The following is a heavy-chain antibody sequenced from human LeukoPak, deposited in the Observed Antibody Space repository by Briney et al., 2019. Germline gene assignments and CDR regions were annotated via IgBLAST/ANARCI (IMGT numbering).Heavy chain of an antibody. CDR1: GFTFSSYS. D-gene: IGHD1-14*01. CDR2: INWNGGST. V-gene: IGHV3-20*01. Sequence: GGSLRLSCAASGFTFSSYSMNWVRQAPGKGLEWVSGINWNGGSTGYADSVKGRFTISRDNAKNSLYLQMNSLRAEDTALYHCARGNPGAFDIWGQGTMVTVSS. J-gene: IGHJ3*02. CDR3: ARGNPGAFDI.